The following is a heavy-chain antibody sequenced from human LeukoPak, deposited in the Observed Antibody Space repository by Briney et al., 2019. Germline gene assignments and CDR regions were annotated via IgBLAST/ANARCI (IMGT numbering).Heavy chain of an antibody. V-gene: IGHV1-2*02. CDR1: GNTFTDYY. Sequence: ASVKVSCKASGNTFTDYYMHWVRQAPGQGLEWMGWINPDSGDTYYAQTFQGRVTMTRDTSISTAYMELSRLTSDDTAVYYCARNKAMVPTTYYFDYWGQGTLVTVSS. CDR2: INPDSGDT. D-gene: IGHD5-12*01. CDR3: ARNKAMVPTTYYFDY. J-gene: IGHJ4*02.